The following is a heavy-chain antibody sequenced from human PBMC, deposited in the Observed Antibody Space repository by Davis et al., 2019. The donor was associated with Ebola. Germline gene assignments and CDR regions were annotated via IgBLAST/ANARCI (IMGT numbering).Heavy chain of an antibody. CDR3: AKDLMRSGVWGMDV. V-gene: IGHV3-43*02. Sequence: GESLKISCAASGFTFDDYAMHWVRQAPGKGLEWVSLISGDGGSTYYADSMKGRFTISRDNSKNSLYLQMNSLRTEDTDLYYCAKDLMRSGVWGMDVWGQGTTVTVSS. CDR2: ISGDGGST. D-gene: IGHD3-10*01. J-gene: IGHJ6*02. CDR1: GFTFDDYA.